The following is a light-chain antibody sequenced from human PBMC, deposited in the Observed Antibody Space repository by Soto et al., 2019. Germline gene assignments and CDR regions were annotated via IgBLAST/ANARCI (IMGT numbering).Light chain of an antibody. J-gene: IGLJ3*02. Sequence: QSVLTQPPSASATPGQTVTISCSGRYSNIGSNFVSWHQRLPGTAPKLLIYSINQRPSGVPARFSGSKSGTSASLTISGLQSEDEADYFCSSWDDSLDGPVFGGGTKLTVL. CDR3: SSWDDSLDGPV. V-gene: IGLV1-44*01. CDR2: SIN. CDR1: YSNIGSNF.